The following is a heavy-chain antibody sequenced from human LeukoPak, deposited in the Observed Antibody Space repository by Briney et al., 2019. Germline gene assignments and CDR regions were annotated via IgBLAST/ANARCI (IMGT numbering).Heavy chain of an antibody. CDR3: ARVVAVAGSCFDY. V-gene: IGHV3-11*04. D-gene: IGHD6-19*01. Sequence: GGSLRLSCAASGFTFSDYNMRWIRQAPGKGLEWVSSISRSGSTKYYADSVKGRFTISRDNAKNSLFLQMNSLRAEDTAVYYCARVVAVAGSCFDYWGQGTLVTVSS. CDR1: GFTFSDYN. J-gene: IGHJ4*02. CDR2: ISRSGSTK.